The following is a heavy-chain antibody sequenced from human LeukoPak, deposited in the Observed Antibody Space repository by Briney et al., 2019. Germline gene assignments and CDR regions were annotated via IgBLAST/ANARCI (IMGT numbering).Heavy chain of an antibody. CDR3: ARLPRSYSRGGGY. D-gene: IGHD6-13*01. V-gene: IGHV4-39*01. J-gene: IGHJ4*02. CDR2: IYYSGST. CDR1: GVSISSSSYY. Sequence: NTSETLSLTCTVSGVSISSSSYYWGWIRQPPGKGLEWIGSIYYSGSTYYNPSLKSRVTISVDTSKNQFSLKLSSVTAADTAVYYCARLPRSYSRGGGYGGQGTLVTVSS.